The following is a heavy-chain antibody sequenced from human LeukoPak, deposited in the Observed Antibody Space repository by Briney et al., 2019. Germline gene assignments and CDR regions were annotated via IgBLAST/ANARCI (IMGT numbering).Heavy chain of an antibody. CDR1: LDSPTSNF. CDR2: IHRSGSP. Sequence: SESLSLTCTVSLDSPTSNFWSWVRQPQGKGLEWIGEIHRSGSPNYNPSLQSRVTISIDRSRHQIALDLSSVTAADTAVYYCAREILGGFNPGAYWGQGTLVTVSS. CDR3: AREILGGFNPGAY. J-gene: IGHJ4*02. V-gene: IGHV4-4*02. D-gene: IGHD1-14*01.